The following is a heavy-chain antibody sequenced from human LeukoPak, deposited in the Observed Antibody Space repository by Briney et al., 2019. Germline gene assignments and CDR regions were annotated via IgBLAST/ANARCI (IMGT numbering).Heavy chain of an antibody. CDR2: IKSKTDGGTT. V-gene: IGHV3-15*01. Sequence: PGGSLRLSCAASGFTFSNAWMSWVRQAPGKGLEWGGRIKSKTDGGTTDYAAPVKGRFAISRDDSKNTLYLQMNSLKTEDTAVYYCTMQVATIYDYWGQGTLVTVSS. CDR1: GFTFSNAW. CDR3: TMQVATIYDY. J-gene: IGHJ4*02. D-gene: IGHD5-12*01.